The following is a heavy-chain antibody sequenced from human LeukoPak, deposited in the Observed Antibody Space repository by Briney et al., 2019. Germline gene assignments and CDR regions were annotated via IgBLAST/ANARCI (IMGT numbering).Heavy chain of an antibody. CDR2: ISSSSSYI. CDR1: GFTFSSYS. Sequence: GGSLRLSCAASGFTFSSYSMNWVRQAPGKGLEWVSSISSSSSYIYYADSVKGRFTISRDNAKNSLYLQMNSPRAEDTAVYYCASYYDFWSGYPTDYWGQGTLVTVSS. V-gene: IGHV3-21*01. J-gene: IGHJ4*02. CDR3: ASYYDFWSGYPTDY. D-gene: IGHD3-3*01.